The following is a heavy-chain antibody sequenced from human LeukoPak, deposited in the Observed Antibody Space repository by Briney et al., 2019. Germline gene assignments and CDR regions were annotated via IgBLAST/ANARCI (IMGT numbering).Heavy chain of an antibody. D-gene: IGHD3-10*01. Sequence: SETLSLTRTVSGGSISSYYWSWIRQPPGKGLEWIGYIYYSGSTNYNPSLKSRVTTSVDTSKNQFSLKLSSVTAADTAVYYCARHAPSRITMVRGVKAEHTHFDYWGQGTLVTVSS. CDR2: IYYSGST. CDR1: GGSISSYY. J-gene: IGHJ4*02. V-gene: IGHV4-59*08. CDR3: ARHAPSRITMVRGVKAEHTHFDY.